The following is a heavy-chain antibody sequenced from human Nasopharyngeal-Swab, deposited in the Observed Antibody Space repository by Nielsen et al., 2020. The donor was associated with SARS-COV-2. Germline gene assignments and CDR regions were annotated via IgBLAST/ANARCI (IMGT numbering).Heavy chain of an antibody. CDR2: ISYDGSNK. CDR1: GFTFSSYA. V-gene: IGHV3-30-3*01. CDR3: ARGRVYVDV. Sequence: GGSLRLSCAASGFTFSSYAMHWVRQAPGKGLEWVAVISYDGSNKYYADSVKGRFTISRDNSKNTLFLQMNSLRAEDTAVYYCARGRVYVDVWGKGTTVTVSS. J-gene: IGHJ6*03.